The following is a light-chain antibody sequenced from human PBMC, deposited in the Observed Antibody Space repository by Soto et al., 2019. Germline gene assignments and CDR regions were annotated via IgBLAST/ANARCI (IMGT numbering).Light chain of an antibody. CDR3: QQYNNWWT. V-gene: IGKV3-15*01. J-gene: IGKJ1*01. CDR1: QSLSTN. Sequence: IPITQSPATLSVSPGDRATLSCRASQSLSTNLAWYQQKPGQAPRLLIYGAFNRATGIPTRFSGCGSGTEFTLTISSLQSEDFAVYYCQQYNNWWTFGQGTRVEIK. CDR2: GAF.